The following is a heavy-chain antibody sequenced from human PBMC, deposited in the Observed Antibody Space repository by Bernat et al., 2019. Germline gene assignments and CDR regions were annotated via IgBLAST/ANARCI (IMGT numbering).Heavy chain of an antibody. D-gene: IGHD2/OR15-2a*01. CDR2: IWYDGSNK. CDR3: ARDWSFYGIFDY. V-gene: IGHV3-33*01. CDR1: GFSFRTYG. Sequence: QVQLVESGGGVVQPGRSLRLSCAASGFSFRTYGMHWVRQAPGKGLAWVAVIWYDGSNKYYADSVKGRFTISREKSKNTLYLQMNSLRAEDTAVYYCARDWSFYGIFDYWGQGTLVTVSS. J-gene: IGHJ4*02.